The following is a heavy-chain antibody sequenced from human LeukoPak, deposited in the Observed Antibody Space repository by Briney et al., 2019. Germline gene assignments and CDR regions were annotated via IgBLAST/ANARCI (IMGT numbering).Heavy chain of an antibody. CDR1: GYTLTELS. D-gene: IGHD3-10*01. J-gene: IGHJ4*02. CDR2: FDPEDGET. Sequence: ASAKVSCKVSGYTLTELSMHWVRQAPGKGLEWMGGFDPEDGETIYAQKFQGRVTMTEDTSTDTAYMELSSLRSEDTAVYYCATGAMVRGVMGFDYWGQGTLVTVSS. CDR3: ATGAMVRGVMGFDY. V-gene: IGHV1-24*01.